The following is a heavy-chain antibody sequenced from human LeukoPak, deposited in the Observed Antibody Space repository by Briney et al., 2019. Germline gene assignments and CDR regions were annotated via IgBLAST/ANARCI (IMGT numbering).Heavy chain of an antibody. CDR3: ARVPSGYTPNANYYYYGMDV. CDR2: IIPIIGIV. J-gene: IGHJ6*02. V-gene: IGHV1-69*10. D-gene: IGHD5-12*01. Sequence: WASVKVSCKASGGTFSRYAISWVRQAPGQGLEWMGGIIPIIGIVNYAQKFQGRVTITADKSTSTAYMELSSLRSEDTAVYYCARVPSGYTPNANYYYYGMDVWGQGTRSPSP. CDR1: GGTFSRYA.